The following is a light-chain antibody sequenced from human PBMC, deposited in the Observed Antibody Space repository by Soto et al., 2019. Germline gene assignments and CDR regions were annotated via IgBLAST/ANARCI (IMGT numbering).Light chain of an antibody. Sequence: EIVMTQSPATLSVSPGERATLSCRASQSVSSNLAWYQQKPGQAPRLLIYGASTRATGIPSRFSGSGSGTDFTLTISSLQPEDFATYYCQQSYSTPPTFGQGTRLEIK. CDR2: GAS. V-gene: IGKV3D-15*01. CDR3: QQSYSTPPT. CDR1: QSVSSN. J-gene: IGKJ5*01.